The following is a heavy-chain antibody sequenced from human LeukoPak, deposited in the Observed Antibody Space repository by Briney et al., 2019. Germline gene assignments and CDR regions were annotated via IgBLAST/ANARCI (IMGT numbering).Heavy chain of an antibody. V-gene: IGHV4-61*08. CDR2: IYYSGST. D-gene: IGHD7-27*01. CDR3: ARLWDTGDNADGY. CDR1: GGSISSGGYY. Sequence: SETLSLTCTVSGGSISSGGYYWSWIRQHPGKGLEWIGYIYYSGSTNYNPSLKSRVTISVDTSKNQFSLKLSSVTAADTAVYYCARLWDTGDNADGYWGQGTLVTVSS. J-gene: IGHJ4*02.